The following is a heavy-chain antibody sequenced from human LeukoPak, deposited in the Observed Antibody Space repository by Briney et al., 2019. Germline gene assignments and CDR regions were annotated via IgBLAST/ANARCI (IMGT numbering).Heavy chain of an antibody. CDR3: ARVPRNYYDSSGYYPTFDY. CDR1: GGSISSSSYY. V-gene: IGHV4-39*07. CDR2: IYYSGST. Sequence: SETLSLTCTVSGGSISSSSYYWGWIRQPPGKGLEWIGSIYYSGSTYYNPSLKSRVTISVDTSKNQFSLKLSSVTAADTAVYYCARVPRNYYDSSGYYPTFDYWGQGTLVTVSS. D-gene: IGHD3-22*01. J-gene: IGHJ4*02.